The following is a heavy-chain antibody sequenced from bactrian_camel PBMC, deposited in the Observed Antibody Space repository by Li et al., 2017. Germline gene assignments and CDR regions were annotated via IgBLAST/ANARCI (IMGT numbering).Heavy chain of an antibody. V-gene: IGHV3S31*01. CDR2: IDSDSITT. J-gene: IGHJ4*01. CDR3: AARGLTVRRLCFVGNL. Sequence: DVQLVESGGGSVQAGGSLRLSCEASGYTYRTYCMGWFRQAPGEEREGVAAIDSDSITTVYADSVKGRFTISKDNAENTLYLQMNSLKPGDTAMYYCAARGLTVRRLCFVGNLWGKGTQVTVS. CDR1: GYTYRTYC. D-gene: IGHD4*01.